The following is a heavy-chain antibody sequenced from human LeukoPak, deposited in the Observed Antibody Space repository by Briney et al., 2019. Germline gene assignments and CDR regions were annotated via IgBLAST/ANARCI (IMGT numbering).Heavy chain of an antibody. Sequence: GGSLRLSCTASGFMIRDYWMNWVRQVPGRGLEWVANINEDGSKEDYVDSVRGRFTISRDNAKNSVYLQMNSLRDEDTALYYCASRESSMARSHWGQGTLVTVSS. CDR2: INEDGSKE. V-gene: IGHV3-7*01. CDR1: GFMIRDYW. D-gene: IGHD3-10*01. J-gene: IGHJ4*02. CDR3: ASRESSMARSH.